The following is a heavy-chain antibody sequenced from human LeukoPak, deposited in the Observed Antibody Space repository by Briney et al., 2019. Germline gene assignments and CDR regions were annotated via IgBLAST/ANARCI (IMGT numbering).Heavy chain of an antibody. CDR3: ARIAAAGPPFDP. D-gene: IGHD6-13*01. J-gene: IGHJ5*02. Sequence: SSETLSLTCTVSGYSISSGYYWGWIRQPPGKGLEWIGNIYPSGTTYYNPSLKTRVTISVDTSKNQFSLKLSSVTAADTAVYYCARIAAAGPPFDPWGQGTLVTVSS. CDR1: GYSISSGYY. CDR2: IYPSGTT. V-gene: IGHV4-38-2*02.